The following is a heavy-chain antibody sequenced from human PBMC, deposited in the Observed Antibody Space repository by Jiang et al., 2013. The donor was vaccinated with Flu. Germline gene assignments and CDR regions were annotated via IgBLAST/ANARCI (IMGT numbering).Heavy chain of an antibody. CDR3: AREVGATKGWFDP. CDR2: INPIIGST. Sequence: GAEVKKPGASVKVSCKASGYTFTSYYMHWVRQAPGQGLEWMGIINPIIGSTNYAQKFQGRVTMTRDTSTSTVYMELSSLRSEDTAVYYCAREVGATKGWFDPWGQGTLVTVSS. J-gene: IGHJ5*02. CDR1: GYTFTSYY. V-gene: IGHV1-46*01. D-gene: IGHD1-26*01.